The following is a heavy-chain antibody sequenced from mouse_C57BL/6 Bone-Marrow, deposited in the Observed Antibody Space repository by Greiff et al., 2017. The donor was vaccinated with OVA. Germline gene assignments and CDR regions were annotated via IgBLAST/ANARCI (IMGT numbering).Heavy chain of an antibody. V-gene: IGHV1-82*01. Sequence: VKPGASVKISCKASGYAFSSSWMNWVKQRPGKGLEWIGRIYPGDGDTNYNGKFKGKATLTADKSSSTAYMQLSSLTSEDSAVYFCARKVIYYDYDGSYWYFDVWGTGTTVTVSS. J-gene: IGHJ1*03. CDR2: IYPGDGDT. CDR1: GYAFSSSW. CDR3: ARKVIYYDYDGSYWYFDV. D-gene: IGHD2-4*01.